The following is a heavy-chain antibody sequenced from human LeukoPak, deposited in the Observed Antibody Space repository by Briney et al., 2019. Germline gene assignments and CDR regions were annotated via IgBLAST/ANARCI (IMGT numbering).Heavy chain of an antibody. D-gene: IGHD2-2*01. J-gene: IGHJ6*02. V-gene: IGHV3-30-3*01. Sequence: GRSLRLSCAASGFTFSSYAMHWVRQAPGKGLEWVAVISYDGSNKYYADSVKGRFTISRDNSKNTLYLQMNSLRAGDTAVYYCARDAGSSTSSGKYYYYYGMDVWGQGTTVTVSS. CDR2: ISYDGSNK. CDR1: GFTFSSYA. CDR3: ARDAGSSTSSGKYYYYYGMDV.